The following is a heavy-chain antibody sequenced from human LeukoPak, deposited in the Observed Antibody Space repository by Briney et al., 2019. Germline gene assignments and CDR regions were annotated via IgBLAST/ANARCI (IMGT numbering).Heavy chain of an antibody. D-gene: IGHD1-7*01. V-gene: IGHV4-31*11. Sequence: SETLSLTCAVYGGSFSGYYWSWIRQHPGKGLEWIGYIYYSGSTYYNPSLKSRVTISVDTSKDQFSLKLSSVTAADTAVYYCARAVKTGTTGWGQGTLVTVSS. CDR1: GGSFSGYY. CDR2: IYYSGST. J-gene: IGHJ4*02. CDR3: ARAVKTGTTG.